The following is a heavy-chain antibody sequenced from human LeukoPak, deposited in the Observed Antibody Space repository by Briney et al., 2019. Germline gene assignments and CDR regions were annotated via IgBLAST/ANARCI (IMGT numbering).Heavy chain of an antibody. CDR3: AREGDIVVVPAADY. J-gene: IGHJ4*02. CDR2: IKQDGSEK. Sequence: GGSLRLSCAASGFAFSYTWMSWVRQAPGKGLEWVANIKQDGSEKYYVDSVKGRFTISRDNAKNSLYLQMNSLRAEDTAVYYCAREGDIVVVPAADYWGQGTLVTVSS. V-gene: IGHV3-7*01. D-gene: IGHD2-2*01. CDR1: GFAFSYTW.